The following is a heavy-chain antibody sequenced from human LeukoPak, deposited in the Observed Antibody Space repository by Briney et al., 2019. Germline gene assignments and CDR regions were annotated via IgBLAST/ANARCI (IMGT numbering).Heavy chain of an antibody. D-gene: IGHD7-27*01. J-gene: IGHJ4*02. CDR1: GFTFSSYA. CDR3: ARDGDKDY. V-gene: IGHV3-30-3*01. CDR2: ISYDGSNK. Sequence: PGGSLRHSCAASGFTFSSYAMHWVRQAPGKGLEWVAVISYDGSNKYYADSVKGRFTISRDNSKNTLYLQMNSLRAEDTAVYYCARDGDKDYWGQGTLVTVSS.